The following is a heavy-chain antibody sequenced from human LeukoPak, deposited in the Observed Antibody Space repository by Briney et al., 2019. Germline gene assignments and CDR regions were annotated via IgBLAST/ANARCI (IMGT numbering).Heavy chain of an antibody. CDR3: NTDLSCYDSSGFPY. J-gene: IGHJ4*02. V-gene: IGHV3-15*01. CDR1: GFSFTNAW. D-gene: IGHD3-22*01. CDR2: IKSKTDGGTT. Sequence: GGSLRLSCAGSGFSFTNAWMSWVRQTPGKGLEWVGRIKSKTDGGTTDYAAPVKGRFTISREDSRNTLYLHMSSLQTEDTAVYYCNTDLSCYDSSGFPYWGQGTLVTVSS.